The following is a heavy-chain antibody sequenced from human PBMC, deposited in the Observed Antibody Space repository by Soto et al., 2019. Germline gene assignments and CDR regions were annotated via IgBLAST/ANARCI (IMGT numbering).Heavy chain of an antibody. CDR1: GFTFSNAW. CDR3: TTDGIVGATTFDY. D-gene: IGHD1-26*01. CDR2: IKSKTDGGTT. Sequence: EVQLVESGGGLVKPGGSLRLSCAASGFTFSNAWMSWVRQAPGKGLEWVGRIKSKTDGGTTDYAAPVKGRFTISRDDSKNTLYLQMNSLKTEDTAVYYCTTDGIVGATTFDYWGQGTLVTVSS. J-gene: IGHJ4*02. V-gene: IGHV3-15*01.